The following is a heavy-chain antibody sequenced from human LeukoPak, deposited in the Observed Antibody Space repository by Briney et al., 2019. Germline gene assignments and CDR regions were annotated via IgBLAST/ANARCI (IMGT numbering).Heavy chain of an antibody. D-gene: IGHD2-15*01. CDR1: GFTFSSYS. J-gene: IGHJ4*02. CDR3: ARSLVVSPAVDY. Sequence: GGSLRLSCAASGFTFSSYSMNWVRQAPGKGLEWVSSISSSSSYIYYADSVKGRFTISRDNAKSSLYLQMNSLRAEDTAVYYCARSLVVSPAVDYWGQGTLVTVSS. V-gene: IGHV3-21*01. CDR2: ISSSSSYI.